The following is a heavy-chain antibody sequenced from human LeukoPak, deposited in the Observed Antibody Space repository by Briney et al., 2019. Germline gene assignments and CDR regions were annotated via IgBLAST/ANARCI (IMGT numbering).Heavy chain of an antibody. D-gene: IGHD4-23*01. CDR1: GGSFSGYY. CDR3: ARGGYGGNSGN. CDR2: INHSGST. Sequence: PSETLSLTCTVSGGSFSGYYWSWIRQPPGKGLEWIGEINHSGSTNYNPSLKSRVTISVDTSKNQFSLKLSSVTAADTAVYYCARGGYGGNSGNWGQGTLVTVSS. J-gene: IGHJ4*02. V-gene: IGHV4-34*01.